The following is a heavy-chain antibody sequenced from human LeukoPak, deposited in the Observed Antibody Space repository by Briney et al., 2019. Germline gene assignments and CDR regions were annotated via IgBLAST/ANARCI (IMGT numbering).Heavy chain of an antibody. CDR2: IYYSGST. J-gene: IGHJ4*02. Sequence: PSETLSLTCTVSGGSISSSSYYWGWIRQPPGKGLEWIGSIYYSGSTYYNPSLKSRVTISVDTSKNQFSLKLGSVTAADTAVYYCVRHGGFSSGWQTDCWGQGTPVTVSS. CDR1: GGSISSSSYY. CDR3: VRHGGFSSGWQTDC. V-gene: IGHV4-39*01. D-gene: IGHD6-19*01.